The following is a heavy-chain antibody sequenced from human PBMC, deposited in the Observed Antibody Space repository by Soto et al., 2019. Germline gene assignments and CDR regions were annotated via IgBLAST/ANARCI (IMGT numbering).Heavy chain of an antibody. J-gene: IGHJ4*02. D-gene: IGHD3-16*01. Sequence: PSETLSLTCTFSGGSISSYYWSLIRQPPGKGLEWIGYIYYSGSTNYNPSLKSRVTISVDTSKDQFSLKLSSVTAADTAVYYCARRWGYYFDYWGQGTLVTVSS. V-gene: IGHV4-59*01. CDR1: GGSISSYY. CDR2: IYYSGST. CDR3: ARRWGYYFDY.